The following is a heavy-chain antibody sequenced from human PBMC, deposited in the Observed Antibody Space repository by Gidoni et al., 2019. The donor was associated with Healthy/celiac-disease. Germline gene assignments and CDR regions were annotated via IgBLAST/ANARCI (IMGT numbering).Heavy chain of an antibody. J-gene: IGHJ4*02. CDR2: INHSGST. CDR1: GGSFSGYY. D-gene: IGHD6-19*01. CDR3: ARGRIAVAGTPFYYFDY. V-gene: IGHV4-34*01. Sequence: QVQLQQWGAGLLKPSETLSLTCAVYGGSFSGYYWSWIRQPPGKGLEWIGEINHSGSTNYNPPLKSRVTISVDTSKNQFSLKLSSVTAADTAVYYCARGRIAVAGTPFYYFDYWGQGTLVTVSS.